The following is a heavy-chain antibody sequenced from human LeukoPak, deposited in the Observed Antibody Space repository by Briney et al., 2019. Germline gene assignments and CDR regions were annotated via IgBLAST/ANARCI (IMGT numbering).Heavy chain of an antibody. J-gene: IGHJ4*02. Sequence: GSLRLSCAASGFTFSSYAMSWVRQAPGKGLEWVSAISGSGGSTYYADSVKGRFTISRDNSKNTLYLQMNSLRAEDTAVYYCANAHHSYRIAVAGIDYWGQGTLVTVSS. CDR3: ANAHHSYRIAVAGIDY. CDR1: GFTFSSYA. CDR2: ISGSGGST. V-gene: IGHV3-23*01. D-gene: IGHD6-19*01.